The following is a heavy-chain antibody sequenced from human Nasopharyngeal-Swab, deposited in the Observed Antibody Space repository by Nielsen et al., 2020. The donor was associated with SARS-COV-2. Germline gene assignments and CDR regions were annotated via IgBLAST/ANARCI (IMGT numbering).Heavy chain of an antibody. CDR3: ARGGWYFDF. V-gene: IGHV3-7*04. CDR1: GFTFSSYW. J-gene: IGHJ2*01. Sequence: GESLKISCAASGFTFSSYWMSRVRQAPGKGLEWVANIKQDGSEKYYVDSVKGRFTISRDNAKNSLYLQMNSLRAEDTTVYYCARGGWYFDFWGRGTLVTVSS. CDR2: IKQDGSEK.